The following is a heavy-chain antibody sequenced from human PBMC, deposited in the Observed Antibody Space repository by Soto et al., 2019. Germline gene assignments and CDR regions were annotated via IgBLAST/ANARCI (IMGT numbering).Heavy chain of an antibody. D-gene: IGHD3-22*01. J-gene: IGHJ4*02. V-gene: IGHV3-30-3*01. CDR3: ARDSGDTSGYYFQPDYFDN. Sequence: GGSLRLSCAASGFSFNSYAMHWVRQAPGKGLEWVAVISSDGSSKYYADSVKGRFIISRDNSKNTLYLQMSSLRTEDTAVHYCARDSGDTSGYYFQPDYFDNWGRGTLVTVSS. CDR2: ISSDGSSK. CDR1: GFSFNSYA.